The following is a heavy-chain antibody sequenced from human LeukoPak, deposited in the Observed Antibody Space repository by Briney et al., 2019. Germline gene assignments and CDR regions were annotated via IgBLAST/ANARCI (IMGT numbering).Heavy chain of an antibody. CDR1: GFTFSSYG. J-gene: IGHJ3*02. D-gene: IGHD2/OR15-2a*01. CDR2: ISYDGSNK. V-gene: IGHV3-30*18. Sequence: GRSLRLSCAASGFTFSSYGMHWVRQAPGKGLEWVAVISYDGSNKYYADSVKGRFTISRDNSKNTLYLQMNSLGAEDTAVYYCAKQEGFLDAFDIWGQGTMVTVSS. CDR3: AKQEGFLDAFDI.